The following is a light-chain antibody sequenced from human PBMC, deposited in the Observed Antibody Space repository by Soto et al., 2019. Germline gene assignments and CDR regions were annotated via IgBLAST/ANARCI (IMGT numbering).Light chain of an antibody. J-gene: IGKJ1*01. V-gene: IGKV3-20*01. CDR1: QSVSSSY. CDR3: QQYAGSPKT. CDR2: GAS. Sequence: EIVLTQSPGTLSLSPGERATLSSRASQSVSSSYLAWYQQKPGQGPRLLIYGASSRATGIQDRFRGSGSGTDFTLTIRSLEPEDFAVYYCQQYAGSPKTFGQGTQVEVK.